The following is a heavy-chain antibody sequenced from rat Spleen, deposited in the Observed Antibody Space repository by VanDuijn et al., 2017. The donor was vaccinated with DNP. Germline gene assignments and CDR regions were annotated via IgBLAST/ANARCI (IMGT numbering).Heavy chain of an antibody. D-gene: IGHD1-12*02. CDR1: GHSITSNY. V-gene: IGHV3-1*01. CDR3: ARSNYDGSYYHGWFAN. J-gene: IGHJ3*01. CDR2: INFSGTT. Sequence: EVQLQESGPGLVKPSQSLSLTCSVTGHSITSNYWAWIRRFPGNKMEWMGYINFSGTTNYNPSLKSRVSITRDTSKNQFFLQLNSVTTEDTATYFCARSNYDGSYYHGWFANWGQGTLVTVSS.